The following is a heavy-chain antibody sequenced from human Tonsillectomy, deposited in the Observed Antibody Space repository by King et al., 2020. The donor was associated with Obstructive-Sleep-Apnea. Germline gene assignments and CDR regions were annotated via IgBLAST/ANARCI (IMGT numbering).Heavy chain of an antibody. D-gene: IGHD6-19*01. CDR1: GFTFSSYS. V-gene: IGHV3-48*04. Sequence: VQLVESGGGLVQPGGSLRLSCAASGFTFSSYSMNWVRQAPGKGLEWVSYISISSMTIYYADSVKGRFTTSRENAKNSLYLQMNSLRAEDTAVYYCARDVIAVAGNYYYYYGMDVWGQGTTVTVSS. CDR3: ARDVIAVAGNYYYYYGMDV. CDR2: ISISSMTI. J-gene: IGHJ6*02.